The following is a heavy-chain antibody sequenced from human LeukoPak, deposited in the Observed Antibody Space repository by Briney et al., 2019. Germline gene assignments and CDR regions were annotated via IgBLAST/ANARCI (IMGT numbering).Heavy chain of an antibody. D-gene: IGHD6-19*01. V-gene: IGHV3-74*01. J-gene: IGHJ4*02. CDR1: GFTFDDYA. CDR3: ARTYSSFDY. CDR2: INNDGSTT. Sequence: HPGGSLRLSCAASGFTFDDYAMSWVRQAPGKGLVWVSRINNDGSTTDYADSVKGRFTISRDNTKNTLYLQMNSLRAEDTAVYYCARTYSSFDYWGQGTLVTVSS.